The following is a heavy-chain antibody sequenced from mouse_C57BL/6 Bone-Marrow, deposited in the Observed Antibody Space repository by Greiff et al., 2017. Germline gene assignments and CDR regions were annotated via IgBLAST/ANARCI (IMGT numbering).Heavy chain of an antibody. V-gene: IGHV5-4*01. CDR3: ARDYDSAYYAMDY. CDR2: ISDGGSYT. Sequence: EVNVVESGGGLVKPGGSLKLSCAASGFTFSSYAMSWVRQTPEKRLEWVATISDGGSYTYYPDNVKGRFTISRDNAKNNLYLQMSHLKSEDTAMYYCARDYDSAYYAMDYWGQGTSVTVSS. D-gene: IGHD2-4*01. CDR1: GFTFSSYA. J-gene: IGHJ4*01.